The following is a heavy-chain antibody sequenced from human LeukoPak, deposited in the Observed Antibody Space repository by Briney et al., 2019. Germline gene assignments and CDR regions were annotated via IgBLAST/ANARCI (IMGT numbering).Heavy chain of an antibody. D-gene: IGHD6-19*01. J-gene: IGHJ4*02. CDR2: ISGSGDKI. CDR3: ARTVGYSSGWLPQDY. CDR1: GFTFSNSA. V-gene: IGHV3-21*01. Sequence: GGSLRLSCAASGFTFSNSAMTWVRQAPGKGLEWVSAISGSGDKIHYADSVKGRFTISRDNAKNSLYLQMNSLRAEDTAVYYCARTVGYSSGWLPQDYWGQGTLVTVSS.